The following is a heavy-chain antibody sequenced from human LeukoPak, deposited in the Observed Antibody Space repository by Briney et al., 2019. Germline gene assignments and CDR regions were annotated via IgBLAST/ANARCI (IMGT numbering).Heavy chain of an antibody. CDR1: GFTVSSNY. CDR3: ARDYRYRADTAMVNYYYYGMDV. CDR2: IYSGGST. D-gene: IGHD5-18*01. Sequence: PGGSLRLSCAAYGFTVSSNYMSWVRQAPGKGLEWVSVIYSGGSTYYADSVKGRFTISRHNSKNTLYLQMNSLRAEDTAVYYCARDYRYRADTAMVNYYYYGMDVWGQGTTVTVSS. J-gene: IGHJ6*02. V-gene: IGHV3-53*04.